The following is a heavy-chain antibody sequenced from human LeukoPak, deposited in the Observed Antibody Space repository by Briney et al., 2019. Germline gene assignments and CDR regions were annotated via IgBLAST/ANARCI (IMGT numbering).Heavy chain of an antibody. CDR3: ASDHMLYAFHI. J-gene: IGHJ3*02. D-gene: IGHD3-10*02. Sequence: SETLSLTCTVSGGSISSYYWSWIRQPPGKGLEWIGRIYTSGSTNYNPSLKSRVTISVDTSKNQFSLKLISVTAADTAVYYCASDHMLYAFHIWGQGTMVTVSS. CDR2: IYTSGST. V-gene: IGHV4-4*08. CDR1: GGSISSYY.